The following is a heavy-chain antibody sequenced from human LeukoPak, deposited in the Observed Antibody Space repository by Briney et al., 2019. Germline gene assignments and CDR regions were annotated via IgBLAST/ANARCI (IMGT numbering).Heavy chain of an antibody. CDR2: IFRAGSV. D-gene: IGHD2-2*01. J-gene: IGHJ5*02. CDR3: ARDPRWLTPDCTSTSCYENYFDP. V-gene: IGHV4-38-2*02. Sequence: SETLSLTCAVSGYSISSGYQWAWIRQPPGKTLEWIGGIFRAGSVHYNPSLKSRVTISVDTSTNHFSLRLSSLTAADTAIYYCARDPRWLTPDCTSTSCYENYFDPWGQGILVTVSS. CDR1: GYSISSGYQ.